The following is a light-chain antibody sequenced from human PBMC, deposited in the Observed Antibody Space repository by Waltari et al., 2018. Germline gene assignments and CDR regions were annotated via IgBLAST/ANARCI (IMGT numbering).Light chain of an antibody. CDR3: QVWDSGSDHYV. V-gene: IGLV3-21*02. CDR2: DDG. Sequence: SYVLTQPPSVSVAPGHTARISCDGSNLGSTNVHWYQQKPGQAPVLVVYDDGDRPSGIPERCSGSNSGNTATLTISRVDAGDEADYYCQVWDSGSDHYVFGTVTKVTVL. J-gene: IGLJ1*01. CDR1: NLGSTN.